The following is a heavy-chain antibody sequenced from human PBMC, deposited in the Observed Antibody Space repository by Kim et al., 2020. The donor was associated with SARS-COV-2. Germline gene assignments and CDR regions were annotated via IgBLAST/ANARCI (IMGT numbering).Heavy chain of an antibody. CDR2: ISNDGSAK. D-gene: IGHD2-15*01. V-gene: IGHV3-30*18. J-gene: IGHJ5*02. CDR1: GFTFRSQG. CDR3: AKAGGLAYSPFDP. Sequence: GGSLRLSCAASGFTFRSQGMHWVRQAPGKGLEWVAVISNDGSAKYYGDSVKGRFTVSRDNSKNALYLQMNSLRTEDTAVYYCAKAGGLAYSPFDPWGQGTLVTVSS.